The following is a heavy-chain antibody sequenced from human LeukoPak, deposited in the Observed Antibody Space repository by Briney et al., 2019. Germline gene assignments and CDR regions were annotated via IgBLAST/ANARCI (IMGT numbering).Heavy chain of an antibody. Sequence: SETLSLTCTVSGGSISSYYWSWIRQPPGKGLEWIGYIYYSGSTNYKSSLKSRVTISVDTSKNQFSLKLSSVTAADTAVYYCARDPWGSNWFDPRGQGTLVTVSS. CDR2: IYYSGST. CDR1: GGSISSYY. D-gene: IGHD7-27*01. V-gene: IGHV4-59*12. J-gene: IGHJ5*02. CDR3: ARDPWGSNWFDP.